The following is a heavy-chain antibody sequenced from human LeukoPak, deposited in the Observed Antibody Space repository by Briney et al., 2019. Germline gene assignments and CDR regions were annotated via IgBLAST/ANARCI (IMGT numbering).Heavy chain of an antibody. CDR2: IYPGDSTT. D-gene: IGHD3-10*01. CDR3: ALHPAQGSGSLDF. Sequence: GESLKISCKGSGYSFTNYWIGWVRQMPGKGLEWMGIIYPGDSTTTYSPSFQCQITISVDKSISTAYLQWSSLKASDTAIYYCALHPAQGSGSLDFWGQGTLVTVSS. J-gene: IGHJ4*02. CDR1: GYSFTNYW. V-gene: IGHV5-51*01.